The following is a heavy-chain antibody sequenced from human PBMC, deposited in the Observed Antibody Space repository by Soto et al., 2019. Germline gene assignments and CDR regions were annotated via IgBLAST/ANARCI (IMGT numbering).Heavy chain of an antibody. D-gene: IGHD3-10*01. CDR1: GGSISSGGYY. CDR3: AASSGSYSPGIMDV. J-gene: IGHJ6*02. V-gene: IGHV4-31*03. CDR2: IYYSGST. Sequence: SETLSLTCTVSGGSISSGGYYWSWIRQHPGKGLEWIGYIYYSGSTYYNPSLKSRVTISVDTSKNQFSLKLSSVTAADTAVYYCAASSGSYSPGIMDVWGQGTTVTVSS.